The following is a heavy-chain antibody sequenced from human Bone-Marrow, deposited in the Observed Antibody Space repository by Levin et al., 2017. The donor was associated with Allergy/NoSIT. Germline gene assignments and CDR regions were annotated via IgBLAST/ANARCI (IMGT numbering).Heavy chain of an antibody. J-gene: IGHJ5*02. CDR3: ARLDHALHNWFDP. CDR2: VYYSGST. Sequence: SQTLSLTCSVSGASIDSGDYYWSWIRQSPGKGLEWIAHVYYSGSTYYKPSLKSRLTISVDTSKNQFSLRLRSVTAADTGVYYCARLDHALHNWFDPWGQGTQVTVS. V-gene: IGHV4-30-4*01. D-gene: IGHD1-1*01. CDR1: GASIDSGDYY.